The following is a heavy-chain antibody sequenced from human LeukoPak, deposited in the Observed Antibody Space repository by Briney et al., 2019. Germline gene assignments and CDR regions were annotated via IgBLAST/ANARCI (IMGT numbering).Heavy chain of an antibody. CDR2: IQSDGRST. CDR1: GFTFSTYW. D-gene: IGHD1-26*01. Sequence: HTGGSLRLSCAASGFTFSTYWMHWVRQAPGKGLVWVSRIQSDGRSTSYADSVKGRFTISRDNAKNTLYLQLNGLRAEDTAVYYCARANSGIYWGYFEYWGQGALVTASS. J-gene: IGHJ4*02. V-gene: IGHV3-74*01. CDR3: ARANSGIYWGYFEY.